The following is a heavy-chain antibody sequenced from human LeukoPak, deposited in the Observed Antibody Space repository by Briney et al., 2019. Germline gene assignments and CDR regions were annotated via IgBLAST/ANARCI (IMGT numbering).Heavy chain of an antibody. V-gene: IGHV3-7*03. J-gene: IGHJ2*01. CDR2: IKQDGSEK. CDR3: ARDDGANSNWYFDL. CDR1: GFTFSRFW. D-gene: IGHD4-23*01. Sequence: GGSLRLSCAASGFTFSRFWMTWVRQAPGKGLEWVANIKQDGSEKYYVDSVKGRFTISRDNAKSSLYLQMNTLRGEDTAVYYCARDDGANSNWYFDLWGRGTLVTVSS.